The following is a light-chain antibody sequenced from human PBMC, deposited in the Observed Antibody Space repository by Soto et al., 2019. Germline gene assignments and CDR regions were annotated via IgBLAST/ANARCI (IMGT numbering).Light chain of an antibody. V-gene: IGKV1-5*03. CDR3: QQYNSYWT. J-gene: IGKJ1*01. CDR1: QSTSIW. Sequence: DIQMTQSPSTLSASVGDRVTITCRASQSTSIWLAWYQQKPGKAPKLLIYKASSLESGVPSRFGGSGSGTEFTLTISSLQPDDFATYYCQQYNSYWTFGQGTKVEIK. CDR2: KAS.